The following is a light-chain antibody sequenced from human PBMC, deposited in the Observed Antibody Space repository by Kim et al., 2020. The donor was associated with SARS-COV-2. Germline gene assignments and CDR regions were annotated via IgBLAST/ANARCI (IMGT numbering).Light chain of an antibody. Sequence: SPGERATLSCRASQSVSSNLAWYQQKPGQAPRLLVYGASTRATGIPARFSGSWSGTEFTLTISSLQSEDFAVYYCQHYNNWPPWTFGQGTKVDIK. CDR3: QHYNNWPPWT. V-gene: IGKV3-15*01. CDR2: GAS. CDR1: QSVSSN. J-gene: IGKJ1*01.